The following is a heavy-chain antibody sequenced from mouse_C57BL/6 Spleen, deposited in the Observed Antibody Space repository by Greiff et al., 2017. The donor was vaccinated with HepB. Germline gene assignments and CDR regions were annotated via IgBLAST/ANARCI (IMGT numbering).Heavy chain of an antibody. Sequence: VQLQESGAELARPGASVKMSCKASGYTFTSYTMHWVKQRPGQGLEWIGYINPSSGYTKYNQKFKDKATLTADKSSSTAYMQLSSLTSEDSAVYYCALIYYDYDAAWFAYWGQGTLVTVSA. CDR1: GYTFTSYT. J-gene: IGHJ3*01. V-gene: IGHV1-4*01. CDR3: ALIYYDYDAAWFAY. CDR2: INPSSGYT. D-gene: IGHD2-4*01.